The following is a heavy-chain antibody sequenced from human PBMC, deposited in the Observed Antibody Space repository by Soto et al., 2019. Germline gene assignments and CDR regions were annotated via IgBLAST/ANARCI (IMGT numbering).Heavy chain of an antibody. Sequence: SGPTLVNPTQTLRLTCTFSGFSLSTSGVGVGWIRQPPGKALEWLALIYWDDDRRYSPSLKSRLTITKDTSKNQVVLTMTNMDPVDTATYYCAHSRPWVRGVTYYYYYMDVWGKGTTVTVSS. CDR2: IYWDDDR. CDR1: GFSLSTSGVG. CDR3: AHSRPWVRGVTYYYYYMDV. V-gene: IGHV2-5*02. D-gene: IGHD3-10*01. J-gene: IGHJ6*03.